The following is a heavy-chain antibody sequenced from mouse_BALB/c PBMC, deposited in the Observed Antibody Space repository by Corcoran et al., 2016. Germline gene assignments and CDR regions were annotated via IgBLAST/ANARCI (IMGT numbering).Heavy chain of an antibody. J-gene: IGHJ1*01. Sequence: QIQLVQSGPELKKPGETVKISCKASGYTFTNYGMNWVKQAPGKGLKWMGWINTYTGEPTYADDFKGRFAFSLETSASTAYLQINNPKNEDTATYFCARIWDAWYFDVWGAGTTVTVSS. CDR2: INTYTGEP. CDR1: GYTFTNYG. V-gene: IGHV9-3-1*01. D-gene: IGHD4-1*01. CDR3: ARIWDAWYFDV.